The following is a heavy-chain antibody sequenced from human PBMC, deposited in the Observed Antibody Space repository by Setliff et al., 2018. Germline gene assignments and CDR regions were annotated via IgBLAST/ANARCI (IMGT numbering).Heavy chain of an antibody. J-gene: IGHJ5*02. CDR3: ARDRGGTAIANWFDR. D-gene: IGHD2-21*01. V-gene: IGHV1-69*08. CDR1: GGSFSSFS. Sequence: ASVKVSCKASGGSFSSFSIHWVRQAPGQGLEWMGRIMPIFGSTNYAQNFQGRVTITADKSTSTAYMYLSSLRSEDSAVYYCARDRGGTAIANWFDRWGQGTLVTVSS. CDR2: IMPIFGST.